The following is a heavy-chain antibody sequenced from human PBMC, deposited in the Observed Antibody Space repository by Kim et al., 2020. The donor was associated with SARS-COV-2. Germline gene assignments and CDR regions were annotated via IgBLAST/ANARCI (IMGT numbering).Heavy chain of an antibody. CDR2: LWYDESKK. V-gene: IGHV3-33*01. CDR1: GFTFSSFG. D-gene: IGHD6-19*01. J-gene: IGHJ4*02. CDR3: VRDGGSGIDY. Sequence: GGSLRLSCAAAGFTFSSFGMHWVRQAPGKGLEWVAVLWYDESKKFYVDSVKGRFTISRDTSRNTLYLQMNNLRGEDTAVYYCVRDGGSGIDYWGQGTLVT.